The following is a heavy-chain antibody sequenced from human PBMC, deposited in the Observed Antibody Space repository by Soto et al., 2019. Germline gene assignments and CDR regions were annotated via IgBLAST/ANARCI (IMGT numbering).Heavy chain of an antibody. CDR3: AKGSQNWNYEPEYFQH. V-gene: IGHV3-30*18. CDR2: ISYDGSNK. CDR1: GFTFSSYG. D-gene: IGHD1-7*01. J-gene: IGHJ1*01. Sequence: GGSLRLSCAASGFTFSSYGMHWVRQAPGKGLEWVAVISYDGSNKYYADSVKGRFTISRDNSKNTLYLQMNSLRAEDTAVYYCAKGSQNWNYEPEYFQHCGQCTLVTVSS.